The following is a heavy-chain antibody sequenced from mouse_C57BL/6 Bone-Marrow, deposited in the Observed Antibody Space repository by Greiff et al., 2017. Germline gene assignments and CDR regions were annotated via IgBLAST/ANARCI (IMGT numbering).Heavy chain of an antibody. V-gene: IGHV1-69*01. Sequence: QVQLQQPGAELVMPGASVKLSCKASGYTFTSYWMHWVKQRPGQGLEWIGEIDPSDSYTNYNQKFKGKSTLTVDKSSSTAYMELRSLTSEDSAVYYCARGGSVMDYWGQGTSVTVSS. CDR3: ARGGSVMDY. J-gene: IGHJ4*01. CDR2: IDPSDSYT. CDR1: GYTFTSYW. D-gene: IGHD1-1*02.